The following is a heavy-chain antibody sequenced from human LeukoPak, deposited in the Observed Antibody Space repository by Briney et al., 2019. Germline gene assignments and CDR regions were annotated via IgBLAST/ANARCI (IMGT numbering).Heavy chain of an antibody. CDR2: LSASGAAT. D-gene: IGHD3-9*01. Sequence: GGSLRLSCSASGFTLSTYAMTWVRQAPGKELEWVSALSASGAATKYADSVQGRFTISRDNSKNTVSLQMSGLRAEDTATYYCAKPVTDYDILTGYDSWGQGTLVTVSS. CDR3: AKPVTDYDILTGYDS. J-gene: IGHJ4*02. V-gene: IGHV3-23*01. CDR1: GFTLSTYA.